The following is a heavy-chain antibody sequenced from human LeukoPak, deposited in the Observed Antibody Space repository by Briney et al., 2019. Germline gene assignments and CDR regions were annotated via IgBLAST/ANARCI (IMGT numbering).Heavy chain of an antibody. D-gene: IGHD6-13*01. CDR1: GYTFTTYA. V-gene: IGHV1-69*13. CDR2: IIPIFGTA. Sequence: GASVKVSCKTSGYTFTTYAINWVRQAPGQGLEWMGGIIPIFGTANYAQKFQGRVTITADESTSTAYMELSSLRSEDTAVYYCARVYSSSWLVVGAFDIWGQGTMVTVSS. J-gene: IGHJ3*02. CDR3: ARVYSSSWLVVGAFDI.